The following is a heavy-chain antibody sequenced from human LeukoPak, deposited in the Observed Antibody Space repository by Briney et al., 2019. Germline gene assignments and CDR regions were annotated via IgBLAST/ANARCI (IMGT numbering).Heavy chain of an antibody. Sequence: PSETLSLTCTVYGGSVSSGSYYWSWIRQPPGKGLEWIGYIYYSGSTNYNPSLKSRVTISVDTSKNQFSLKLSSVTAADTAVYYCARYDSSLYDAFDIWGQGTMVTVSS. J-gene: IGHJ3*02. CDR3: ARYDSSLYDAFDI. CDR2: IYYSGST. V-gene: IGHV4-61*01. D-gene: IGHD3-22*01. CDR1: GGSVSSGSYY.